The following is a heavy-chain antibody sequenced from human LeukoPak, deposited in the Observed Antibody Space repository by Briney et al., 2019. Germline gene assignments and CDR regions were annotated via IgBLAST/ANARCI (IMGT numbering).Heavy chain of an antibody. CDR2: IYTSGST. Sequence: SETLSLTCTVSGGSISSYYWSWIRQPAGKGLEWIGRIYTSGSTNYNPSLKSRVTMSVDTSKNQFSLKLSSVTAADTAVYYCATCRDGYNYCRFDYWGQGTLVTVSS. CDR1: GGSISSYY. J-gene: IGHJ4*02. D-gene: IGHD5-24*01. CDR3: ATCRDGYNYCRFDY. V-gene: IGHV4-4*07.